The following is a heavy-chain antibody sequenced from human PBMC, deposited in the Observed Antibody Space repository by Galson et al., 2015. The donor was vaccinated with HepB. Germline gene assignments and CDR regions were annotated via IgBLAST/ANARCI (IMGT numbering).Heavy chain of an antibody. D-gene: IGHD4-11*01. CDR3: ARGSTITTSVYAF. CDR2: IIPIFRIA. J-gene: IGHJ4*02. Sequence: SCKASGDGFRTYNIIWVRQAPGQGLEWMGGIIPIFRIANYAQNFRGRVTITAEESTSTAYMEPSSLRSEDTAVYYCARGSTITTSVYAFWGQGTLATVSS. V-gene: IGHV1-69*01. CDR1: GDGFRTYN.